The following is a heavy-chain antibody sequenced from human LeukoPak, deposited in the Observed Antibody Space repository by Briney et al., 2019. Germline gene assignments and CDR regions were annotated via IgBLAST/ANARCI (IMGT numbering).Heavy chain of an antibody. CDR3: AREIRDCSSTSCYNYYGMDV. J-gene: IGHJ6*02. D-gene: IGHD2-2*01. CDR2: INPSGGST. V-gene: IGHV1-46*01. CDR1: GYTFTSYY. Sequence: ASVKVSCKASGYTFTSYYMHWVRQAPGQGLEWMGIINPSGGSTSYAQKFQGRVTMTRDTSTSTVYMELSRLRSDDTAVYYCAREIRDCSSTSCYNYYGMDVWGQGTTVTVSS.